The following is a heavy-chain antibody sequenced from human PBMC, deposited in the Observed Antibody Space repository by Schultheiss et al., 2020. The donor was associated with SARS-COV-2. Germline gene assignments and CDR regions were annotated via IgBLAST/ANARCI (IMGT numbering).Heavy chain of an antibody. Sequence: SETLSLTCSVSAGSISGYYWSWIRQPPGKGLEWIGYIYYSGSTNYNPSLKSRVTISVDTSKNQFSLKLSSVTAADTAVYYCAGTQTGTTGWFDPWGQGTLVTVSS. CDR3: AGTQTGTTGWFDP. CDR2: IYYSGST. J-gene: IGHJ5*02. D-gene: IGHD1-1*01. CDR1: AGSISGYY. V-gene: IGHV4-59*01.